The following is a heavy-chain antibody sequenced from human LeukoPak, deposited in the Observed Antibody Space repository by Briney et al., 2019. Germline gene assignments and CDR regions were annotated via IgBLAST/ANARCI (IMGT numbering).Heavy chain of an antibody. V-gene: IGHV3-30*18. CDR2: ISYDGSNK. CDR3: AKGLSSGWSGGY. J-gene: IGHJ4*02. Sequence: GGSLRLSCAASGFTFSSYGMHWVRQAPGKGLEWVAVISYDGSNKYYTDSVKGRFTISRDNSKNTLYLQMNSLRAEDTAVYYCAKGLSSGWSGGYWGQGTLVTVSS. CDR1: GFTFSSYG. D-gene: IGHD6-19*01.